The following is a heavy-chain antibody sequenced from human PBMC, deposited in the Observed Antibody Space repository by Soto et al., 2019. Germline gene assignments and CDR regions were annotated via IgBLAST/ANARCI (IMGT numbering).Heavy chain of an antibody. CDR2: ISSSSSTI. D-gene: IGHD3-3*01. J-gene: IGHJ3*02. Sequence: PGGSLRLSCAASGFTFSSYSMNWVRQAPGKGLEWVSYISSSSSTIYYADSVKGRFTISRDNAKNSLYLQMNSLRDEDTAVYYCARTVPFGVVIIPVLAFDIWGQGTMVTVSS. CDR1: GFTFSSYS. V-gene: IGHV3-48*02. CDR3: ARTVPFGVVIIPVLAFDI.